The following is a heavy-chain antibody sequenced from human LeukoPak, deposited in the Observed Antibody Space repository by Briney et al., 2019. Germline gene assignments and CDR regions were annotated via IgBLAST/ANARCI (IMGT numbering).Heavy chain of an antibody. CDR3: ARAKGYTSSYSFDY. CDR1: GFTFNNYA. D-gene: IGHD3-10*01. J-gene: IGHJ4*02. Sequence: GGTLRLSCAASGFTFNNYAMNWVRQTPGGRLEWVSFIGISSGPLLYADSVKGRFTISRDNAKASVYLQMNRLRAEDTAVYYCARAKGYTSSYSFDYWGQGILVTVSS. CDR2: IGISSGPL. V-gene: IGHV3-48*04.